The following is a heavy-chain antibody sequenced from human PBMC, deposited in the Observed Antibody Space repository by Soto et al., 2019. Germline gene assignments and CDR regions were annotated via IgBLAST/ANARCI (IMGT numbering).Heavy chain of an antibody. CDR1: GFTFSTYS. V-gene: IGHV3-21*01. J-gene: IGHJ4*02. CDR2: ISSSRNYI. D-gene: IGHD2-15*01. Sequence: GGSLRLSCAASGFTFSTYSMKWVRQAPGKGLEWVSSISSSRNYIYYADSMKGRFTISRDNAKSSLYLQMNSLRVEDTAVYYCARDAGFGDCNGGSCFSPQDSWGQGTLVTVSS. CDR3: ARDAGFGDCNGGSCFSPQDS.